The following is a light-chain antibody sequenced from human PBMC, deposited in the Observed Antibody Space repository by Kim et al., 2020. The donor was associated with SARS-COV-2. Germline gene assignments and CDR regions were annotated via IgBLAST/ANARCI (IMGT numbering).Light chain of an antibody. Sequence: ASVGGRVTNSCRASQNIGSYLAWYQHKPGKAPTLLVYQASSLESGVPSRFSGSGSETEFILTINSLQPDDFATYYCQHYNSYPYTFGQGTKLEI. J-gene: IGKJ2*01. CDR2: QAS. CDR1: QNIGSY. CDR3: QHYNSYPYT. V-gene: IGKV1-5*03.